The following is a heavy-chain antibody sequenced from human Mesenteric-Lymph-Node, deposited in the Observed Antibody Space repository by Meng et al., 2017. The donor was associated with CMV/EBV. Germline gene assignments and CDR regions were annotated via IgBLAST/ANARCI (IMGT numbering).Heavy chain of an antibody. V-gene: IGHV3-23*01. CDR1: GFTFSSYA. D-gene: IGHD5-24*01. J-gene: IGHJ4*02. Sequence: CDASGFTFSSYAMSWVRQAPGKGLEWVSDISGSGGSTYYADSVKGRFTISRDNSKNTLYLQMNSLRAEDTAVYYCAKVLRWLQAFDYWGQGTLVTVSS. CDR3: AKVLRWLQAFDY. CDR2: ISGSGGST.